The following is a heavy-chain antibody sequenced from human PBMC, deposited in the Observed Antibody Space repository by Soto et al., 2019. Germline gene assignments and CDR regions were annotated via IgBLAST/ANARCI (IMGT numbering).Heavy chain of an antibody. D-gene: IGHD2-8*02. CDR3: ANCGIYNRFTGQGGFDP. J-gene: IGHJ5*02. CDR2: ISDSGAVI. V-gene: IGHV3-23*01. Sequence: EVQLLESGGGLVQPGGSLRLSCTASGFTFRNYAMIWVRQAPGKGLQWVSGISDSGAVIFHADSVRGRFTISRANSKNTLYLQMNSLRAADTALYYCANCGIYNRFTGQGGFDPWGQGALVTVSS. CDR1: GFTFRNYA.